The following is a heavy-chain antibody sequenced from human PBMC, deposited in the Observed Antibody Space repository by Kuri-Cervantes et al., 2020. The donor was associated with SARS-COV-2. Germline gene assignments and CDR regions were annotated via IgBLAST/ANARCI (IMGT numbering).Heavy chain of an antibody. V-gene: IGHV1-18*04. CDR3: ARDVGFGYSYGHSYGMDV. D-gene: IGHD5-18*01. J-gene: IGHJ6*02. Sequence: ASVKVSCKASGYTFTTYGITWVRQAPGQGREWMGWISTYNANADYAQKFQGRVTITADESTSTAYMELSSLRSEDTAVYYCARDVGFGYSYGHSYGMDVWGQGTTVTVSS. CDR1: GYTFTTYG. CDR2: ISTYNANA.